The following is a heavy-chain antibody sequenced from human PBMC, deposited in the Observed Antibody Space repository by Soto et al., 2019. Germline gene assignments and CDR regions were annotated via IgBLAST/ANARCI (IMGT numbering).Heavy chain of an antibody. D-gene: IGHD1-26*01. CDR1: GFSFSNCG. Sequence: QVQLVESGGGVVQPGRSLRLSCAASGFSFSNCGMHWVRQAPGKGLEWVAAISSDGSDKYYSESVKGRFTISRDNSKNTLFLQMNSLRVEDTAGYYCVNGSEVVRQELDYWGQGTLVTVSS. V-gene: IGHV3-30*03. J-gene: IGHJ4*02. CDR2: ISSDGSDK. CDR3: VNGSEVVRQELDY.